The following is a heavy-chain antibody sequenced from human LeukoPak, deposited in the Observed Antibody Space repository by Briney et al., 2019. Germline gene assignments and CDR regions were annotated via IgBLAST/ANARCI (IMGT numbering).Heavy chain of an antibody. D-gene: IGHD2-2*01. J-gene: IGHJ4*02. CDR3: TTADLKIVVVPAAGY. CDR2: ISGSGGST. Sequence: GGSLRLSCAASGFTFSSYAMSWVRQAPGKGLEWVSVISGSGGSTYYADSVKGRFTISRDNSKNTLYLQMNSLRAEDTAVYYCTTADLKIVVVPAAGYWGQGTLVTVSS. CDR1: GFTFSSYA. V-gene: IGHV3-23*01.